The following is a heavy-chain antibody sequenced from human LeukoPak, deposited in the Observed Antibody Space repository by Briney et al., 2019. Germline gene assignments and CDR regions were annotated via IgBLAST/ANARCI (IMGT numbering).Heavy chain of an antibody. CDR3: ARDRYCSSGNCYKDY. D-gene: IGHD2-15*01. Sequence: GGTLRLSCAASGFTFGTYWMSWVRQAPGMGLEGLANINGDGSEKYSAGSVKGRFTISRDNARNSLFLQMNSLRAEDTAVYYCARDRYCSSGNCYKDYWGQGSLVTVSS. CDR2: INGDGSEK. V-gene: IGHV3-7*01. J-gene: IGHJ4*02. CDR1: GFTFGTYW.